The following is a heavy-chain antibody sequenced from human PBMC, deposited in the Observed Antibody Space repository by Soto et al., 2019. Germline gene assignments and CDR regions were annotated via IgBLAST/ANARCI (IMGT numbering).Heavy chain of an antibody. CDR1: GFTFSSYA. D-gene: IGHD6-13*01. CDR2: ISGSGGST. CDR3: AKDRPWGRAAAGTPAFDY. Sequence: GGSLRLSCAASGFTFSSYAMSWVRQAPGKGLEWVSAISGSGGSTYYADSVKGRFTISRDNSKNTLYLQMNSLRAEDTAVYYCAKDRPWGRAAAGTPAFDYWGQGTLVTVSS. J-gene: IGHJ4*02. V-gene: IGHV3-23*01.